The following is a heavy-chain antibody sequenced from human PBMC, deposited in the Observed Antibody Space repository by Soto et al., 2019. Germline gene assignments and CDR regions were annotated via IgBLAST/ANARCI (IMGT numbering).Heavy chain of an antibody. J-gene: IGHJ6*02. CDR2: INAGNGNT. CDR3: ARLQIMTTVPTHGMDV. V-gene: IGHV1-3*01. D-gene: IGHD4-17*01. Sequence: ASVKVSCKASGYTFTSYAMHWVRQAPGQRLEWMGWINAGNGNTKYSQKFQGRVTITRDTSASTAYMELSSLRSEDTAVYYCARLQIMTTVPTHGMDVWGQGTTVTVSS. CDR1: GYTFTSYA.